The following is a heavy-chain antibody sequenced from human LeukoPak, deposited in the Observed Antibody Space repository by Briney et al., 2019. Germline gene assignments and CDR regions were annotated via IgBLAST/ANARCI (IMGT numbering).Heavy chain of an antibody. CDR1: GGSISSYY. CDR2: IYHSGST. V-gene: IGHV4-38-2*02. J-gene: IGHJ4*02. D-gene: IGHD3-22*01. CDR3: ARETRNYYDSIGYYLFDY. Sequence: SETLSLTCTVSGGSISSYYWSWIRQPPGKGLEWIGSIYHSGSTYYNPSLKSRVTVSVDTSKNQFSLKLSSVTAADTAIYYCARETRNYYDSIGYYLFDYWGQGTLVTVSS.